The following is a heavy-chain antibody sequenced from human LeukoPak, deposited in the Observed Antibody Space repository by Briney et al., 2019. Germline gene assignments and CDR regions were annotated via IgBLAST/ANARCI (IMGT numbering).Heavy chain of an antibody. V-gene: IGHV1-24*01. J-gene: IGHJ4*02. D-gene: IGHD5/OR15-5a*01. Sequence: ASVKVSCKVAGYTLSDLSMHWGRQAPGKRREWMGGFDPGDGETIYTQKFQGRVTMTEDTSTDTAYMELSSLRSEDTAVYYCAAGGVYDLFDYWGQGTLVTVSS. CDR1: GYTLSDLS. CDR3: AAGGVYDLFDY. CDR2: FDPGDGET.